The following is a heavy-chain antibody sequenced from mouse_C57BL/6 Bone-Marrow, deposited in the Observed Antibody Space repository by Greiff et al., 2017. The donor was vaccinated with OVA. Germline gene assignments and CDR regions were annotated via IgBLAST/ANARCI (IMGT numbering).Heavy chain of an antibody. CDR3: TEYYGSPPWYFDV. CDR2: IDPENGDT. D-gene: IGHD1-1*01. CDR1: GFNIKDDY. Sequence: EVQLQQSGAELVRPGASVKLSCTASGFNIKDDYMHWVKQRPEQGLEWIGWIDPENGDTEYASKFQGKATITADTSSNTAYLQLSSLTSEDTAVYYCTEYYGSPPWYFDVWGTGTTLTVSS. J-gene: IGHJ1*03. V-gene: IGHV14-4*01.